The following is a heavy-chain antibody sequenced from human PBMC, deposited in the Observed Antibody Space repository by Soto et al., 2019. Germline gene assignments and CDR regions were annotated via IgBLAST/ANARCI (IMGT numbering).Heavy chain of an antibody. D-gene: IGHD5-12*01. Sequence: SETLSLTCTVSGASISNNGYSWSWIRQHPVKGLEWVGSRNNRDDTYYNPSLKSRVTISLDTSKNQFTLRLISVTAADTALYLCARGGSGCKAVNWFESWGQGAKVPLTS. CDR3: ARGGSGCKAVNWFES. CDR2: RNNRDDT. V-gene: IGHV4-31*03. CDR1: GASISNNGYS. J-gene: IGHJ5*01.